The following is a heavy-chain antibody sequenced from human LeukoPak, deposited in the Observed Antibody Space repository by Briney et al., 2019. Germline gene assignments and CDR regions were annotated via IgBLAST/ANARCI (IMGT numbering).Heavy chain of an antibody. CDR3: ARQVRFYDSSGYYYQPFDY. CDR2: IYYSGII. CDR1: GDSISNAY. V-gene: IGHV4-59*08. J-gene: IGHJ4*02. Sequence: SETLSLTCTVSGDSISNAYWSWIRQPPGKALEWIGYIYYSGIIKYNPSLKSRATISVDTSQNQFSLKLSSVTAADTAVYYCARQVRFYDSSGYYYQPFDYWGQGTLVTVSS. D-gene: IGHD3-22*01.